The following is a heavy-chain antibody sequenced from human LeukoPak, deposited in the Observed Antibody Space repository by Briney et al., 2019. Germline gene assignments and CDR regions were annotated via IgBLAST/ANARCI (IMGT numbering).Heavy chain of an antibody. D-gene: IGHD6-19*01. CDR1: GFTVSSNY. Sequence: PGGSLRLSCAASGFTVSSNYMSWVRQAPGKGLEWVSVIYSGGSTYYADSVKGRFTISRDNSKNTLYLQMNSLRAEDTAVYYCARGGIAVAGTDKDAFDIWGQGTMVTVSS. CDR2: IYSGGST. V-gene: IGHV3-66*01. J-gene: IGHJ3*02. CDR3: ARGGIAVAGTDKDAFDI.